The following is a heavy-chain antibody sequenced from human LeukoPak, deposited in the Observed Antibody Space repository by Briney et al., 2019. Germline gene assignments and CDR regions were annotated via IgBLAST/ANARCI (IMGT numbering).Heavy chain of an antibody. CDR3: ARLVVVAATGAYNWFDP. J-gene: IGHJ5*02. CDR2: INHSGST. V-gene: IGHV4-34*01. D-gene: IGHD2-15*01. CDR1: GGSFSGYY. Sequence: SETLSLTCAVYGGSFSGYYWSWIRQPPGKGLEWIGEINHSGSTNYNPSLKSRVTISVDTSKNRLSLKLSSVTAADTAVYYCARLVVVAATGAYNWFDPWGQGTLVTVSS.